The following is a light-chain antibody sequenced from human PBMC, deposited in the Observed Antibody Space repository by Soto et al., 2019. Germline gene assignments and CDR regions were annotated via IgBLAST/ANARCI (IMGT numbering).Light chain of an antibody. Sequence: EIVMTQSPATLSVSPGERATLSCRASQSVSSDYLAWYHHKPGQAPRPLIHGAPSRATGIPDRFSGSGSGTDFPLTISRLDPHDLAVYYCQQYGRPFGQGTKVDIK. J-gene: IGKJ1*01. CDR2: GAP. CDR1: QSVSSDY. V-gene: IGKV3-20*01. CDR3: QQYGRP.